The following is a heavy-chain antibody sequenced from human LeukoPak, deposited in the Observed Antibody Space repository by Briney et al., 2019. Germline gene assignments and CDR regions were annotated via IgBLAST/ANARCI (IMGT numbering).Heavy chain of an antibody. D-gene: IGHD3-22*01. V-gene: IGHV3-7*01. CDR2: IKQDGSEK. CDR1: GFMFSSDW. CDR3: ARDRRYYNTRGRSYDWFDP. J-gene: IGHJ5*02. Sequence: GGSLRLSCEGPGFMFSSDWMSWVRQAPGKGLEWVANIKQDGSEKYYADSVKGRFTISRDNAKNPLYLQMSSLRPEDTAVYYCARDRRYYNTRGRSYDWFDPWGQGTLVTVSS.